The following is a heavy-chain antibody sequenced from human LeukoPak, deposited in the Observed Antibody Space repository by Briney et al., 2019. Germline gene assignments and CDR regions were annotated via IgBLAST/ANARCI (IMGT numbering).Heavy chain of an antibody. D-gene: IGHD3-3*01. CDR2: IIPIFGTA. V-gene: IGHV1-69*05. Sequence: SVKVSCKASGGTFSSYAISWVRQAPGQGLEWMGRIIPIFGTANYAQKFQGRVTITTDESTSTAYMELSSLRSEDTAVYYCARSGYDFWSGYYPANYWGRGTLVTVSS. CDR3: ARSGYDFWSGYYPANY. CDR1: GGTFSSYA. J-gene: IGHJ4*02.